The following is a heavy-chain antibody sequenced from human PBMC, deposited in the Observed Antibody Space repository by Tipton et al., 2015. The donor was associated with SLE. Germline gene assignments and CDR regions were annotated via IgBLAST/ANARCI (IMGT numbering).Heavy chain of an antibody. Sequence: TLSLTCTVPGSSLTGSYWSWIRQPPGKGLEWIGYIYYTGSTKFEPSLKSRVTFSVDRSKNQFSLNLRSVTAADTAMYYCARGARGYSYGSDEDFDSWGQGILVTVSS. CDR1: GSSLTGSY. CDR2: IYYTGST. CDR3: ARGARGYSYGSDEDFDS. V-gene: IGHV4-59*01. D-gene: IGHD5-18*01. J-gene: IGHJ4*02.